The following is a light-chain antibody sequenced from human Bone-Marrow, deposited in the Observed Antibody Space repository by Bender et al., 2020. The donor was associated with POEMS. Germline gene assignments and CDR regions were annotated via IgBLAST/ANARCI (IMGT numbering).Light chain of an antibody. J-gene: IGLJ2*01. CDR2: AVS. Sequence: QSALTQPASVSGSPGQSITISCAGTSSDVGNFDYVSWYQQHPGKAPKLMISAVSDRPSGVSDRFSGSKSGDTASLTVSGLQAEDEADYYGSSYRSSGTHVVFGGGTKLTVL. CDR3: SSYRSSGTHVV. CDR1: SSDVGNFDY. V-gene: IGLV2-14*03.